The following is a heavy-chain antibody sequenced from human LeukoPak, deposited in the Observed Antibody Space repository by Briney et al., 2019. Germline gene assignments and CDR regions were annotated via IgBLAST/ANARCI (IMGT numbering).Heavy chain of an antibody. J-gene: IGHJ1*01. CDR2: ISWNSGSI. V-gene: IGHV3-9*01. D-gene: IGHD1-26*01. Sequence: GRSLRLSCAASGFTFDDYAMHWVRQAPGKGLEWVSGISWNSGSIGYADSVRGRFTISRDNAKTSLYLQMNSLRAEDTAVYYCARDLMGASHYFQHWGQGTLVTVSS. CDR1: GFTFDDYA. CDR3: ARDLMGASHYFQH.